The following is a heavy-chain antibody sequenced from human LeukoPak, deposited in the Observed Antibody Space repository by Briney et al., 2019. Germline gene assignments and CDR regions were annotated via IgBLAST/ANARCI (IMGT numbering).Heavy chain of an antibody. V-gene: IGHV3-30*04. CDR3: ARVAMSDSSGYCDY. CDR1: GFTFSSHA. J-gene: IGHJ4*02. CDR2: IWYDGSNE. D-gene: IGHD3-22*01. Sequence: PGRSLRLSCAASGFTFSSHAMHWVRQAPGKGLEWVAVIWYDGSNENYADSVRGRFTVSRDNSKNTLYLHMNSVRAEDTAVYYCARVAMSDSSGYCDYWGQGTLVTVSS.